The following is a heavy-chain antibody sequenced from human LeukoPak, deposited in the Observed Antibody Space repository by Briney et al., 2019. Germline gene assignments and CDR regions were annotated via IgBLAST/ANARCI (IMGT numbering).Heavy chain of an antibody. CDR1: GFTFSSYA. Sequence: PGGSLRLFCAASGFTFSSYAMSWVRQAPGKGLEWVSNISCSGISTYYADSVKGRFTIPRDNSKNTLYLQMNSLRAEDTAVYYCAKDQWSFSYFDYWGQGTLVSVSS. CDR3: AKDQWSFSYFDY. D-gene: IGHD1-26*01. CDR2: ISCSGIST. J-gene: IGHJ4*02. V-gene: IGHV3-23*01.